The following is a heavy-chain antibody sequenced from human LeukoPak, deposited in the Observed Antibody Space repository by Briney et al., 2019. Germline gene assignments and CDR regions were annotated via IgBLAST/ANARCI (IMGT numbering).Heavy chain of an antibody. CDR3: AKGRGGYSGYNSYYFDY. CDR2: IYSGGST. Sequence: GGSLRLSCAASGFTVSSNYMSWVRQAPGRGLEWVSVIYSGGSTYYADSVKGRFTISRDNSKNTLYLQMNSLRAEDTAVYYCAKGRGGYSGYNSYYFDYWGQGTLVTVSS. D-gene: IGHD5-12*01. CDR1: GFTVSSNY. V-gene: IGHV3-53*01. J-gene: IGHJ4*02.